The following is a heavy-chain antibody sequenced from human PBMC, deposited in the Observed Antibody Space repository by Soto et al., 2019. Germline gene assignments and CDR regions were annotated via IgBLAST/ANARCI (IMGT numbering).Heavy chain of an antibody. Sequence: PGGSLRLSCAASGFTFSTYAMSWVRQAPGKGLEWVSAISASGGETYYADSLRGRSTISRDNSINTLYLQMNSLRTEDTAVYYCAHPRGYSVFDAYDIWGPGALVTVSS. CDR1: GFTFSTYA. D-gene: IGHD1-1*01. V-gene: IGHV3-23*01. CDR3: AHPRGYSVFDAYDI. CDR2: ISASGGET. J-gene: IGHJ3*02.